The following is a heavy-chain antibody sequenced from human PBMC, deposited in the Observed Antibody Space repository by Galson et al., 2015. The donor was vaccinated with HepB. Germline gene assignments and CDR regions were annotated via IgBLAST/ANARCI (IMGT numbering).Heavy chain of an antibody. Sequence: SVKVSCKASGYTFTTSAMHWVRQAPGQRLEWMGWINAGNGNTKNSQKFQDRVTITRDTSASTAYMELKSLRSEDTAVYYCARDQRDYYDPLDIWGQGTMVTVSS. V-gene: IGHV1-3*01. CDR2: INAGNGNT. CDR1: GYTFTTSA. D-gene: IGHD3-22*01. J-gene: IGHJ3*02. CDR3: ARDQRDYYDPLDI.